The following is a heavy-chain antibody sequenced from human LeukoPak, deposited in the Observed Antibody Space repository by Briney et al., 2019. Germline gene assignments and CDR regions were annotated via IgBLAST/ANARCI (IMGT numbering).Heavy chain of an antibody. J-gene: IGHJ5*02. CDR2: ISSSSSYI. CDR1: GFTLSSYS. CDR3: ARDFGGSRFDP. V-gene: IGHV3-21*01. Sequence: PGGSPRLSCAASGFTLSSYSMNWVRQAPGKGLEWVSSISSSSSYIYYADSVKGRFTIPRDNAKNSLYLQMNSLRAEDTAVYFCARDFGGSRFDPWGQGTLVTVSS. D-gene: IGHD3-10*01.